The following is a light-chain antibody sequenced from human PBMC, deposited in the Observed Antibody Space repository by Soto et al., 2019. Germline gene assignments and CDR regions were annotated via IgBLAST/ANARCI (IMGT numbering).Light chain of an antibody. CDR1: SSNIGAGYD. CDR2: GNN. V-gene: IGLV1-40*01. J-gene: IGLJ3*02. CDR3: QAHDSSLSGWV. Sequence: QLVLTQPPSVSGAPGQRVTISCTGSSSNIGAGYDVHWYQQLPGTAPKLLIYGNNNRPSGVPDRFSGSKSGTSASLAITGLQAEDEADYYCQAHDSSLSGWVFGGGTKVTVL.